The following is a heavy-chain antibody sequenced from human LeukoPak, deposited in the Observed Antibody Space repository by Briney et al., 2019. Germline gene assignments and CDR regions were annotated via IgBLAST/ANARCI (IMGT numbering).Heavy chain of an antibody. V-gene: IGHV6-1*01. CDR1: GDSVSSKSVA. D-gene: IGHD1-26*01. CDR2: TYYRSKWYN. J-gene: IGHJ4*02. Sequence: SQTLSLTCAISGDSVSSKSVAWNWIRQSPSRGLEWLGRTYYRSKWYNDYAISVQSRININPDTSKNQFSLQLNSVTPEDTAVYYCAKYGEERWELLFYYFDYWGQGTLVTVSS. CDR3: AKYGEERWELLFYYFDY.